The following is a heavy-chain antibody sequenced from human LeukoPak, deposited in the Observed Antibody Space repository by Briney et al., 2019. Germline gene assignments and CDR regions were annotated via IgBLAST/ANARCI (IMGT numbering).Heavy chain of an antibody. CDR3: AGPQETTVATWYYYYYMDV. Sequence: GGSLRLSCAASGFTFSDYYMSWIRQAPGKGLEWVSYISSSGSTIHYADSVKGRFTISRDNAKNSLYLQMNSLRAEDTAVYYCAGPQETTVATWYYYYYMDVWGKGTTVTVSS. D-gene: IGHD4-11*01. CDR2: ISSSGSTI. CDR1: GFTFSDYY. J-gene: IGHJ6*03. V-gene: IGHV3-11*04.